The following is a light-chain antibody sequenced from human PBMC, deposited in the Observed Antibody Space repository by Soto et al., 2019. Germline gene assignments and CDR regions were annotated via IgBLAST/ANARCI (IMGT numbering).Light chain of an antibody. V-gene: IGKV3-15*01. J-gene: IGKJ5*01. Sequence: EIVLTQSPDTLSVSPGERATLSCLASQSVSSYLAWYQQKPGQAPRLLIYDASTRATGIPARFSGSGSGTEFTLTISSLQSEDFAVYYCQQYNNWPPITFGQGTRLEIK. CDR2: DAS. CDR1: QSVSSY. CDR3: QQYNNWPPIT.